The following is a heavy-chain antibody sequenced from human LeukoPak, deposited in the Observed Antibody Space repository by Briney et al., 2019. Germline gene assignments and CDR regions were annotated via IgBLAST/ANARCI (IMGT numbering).Heavy chain of an antibody. D-gene: IGHD3-10*01. Sequence: PGGSLRLSCAASGFTFNNYAMKWVRQAPGKGLEWVSTISGSAGSTFHSDSVKGRFTISRDNSKNTLYLQMNSLRAEDTAVYYCARDLEGSGSYYTYYFDYWGQGTLVTVSS. CDR2: ISGSAGST. J-gene: IGHJ4*02. CDR3: ARDLEGSGSYYTYYFDY. CDR1: GFTFNNYA. V-gene: IGHV3-23*01.